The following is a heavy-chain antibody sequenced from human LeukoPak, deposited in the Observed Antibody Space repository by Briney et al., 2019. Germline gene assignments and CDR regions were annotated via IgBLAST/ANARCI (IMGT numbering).Heavy chain of an antibody. J-gene: IGHJ4*02. CDR3: ARGYALYSGRYIDFDY. Sequence: ASVKVSCKTSGYTFTGHYMHWVRQAPGQGLEWMGWINPNNGGTNYAQKFQGRVTMTRDTSISTAYMELSRLRSDDTAVYYCARGYALYSGRYIDFDYWGQGTLVTVSS. D-gene: IGHD1-26*01. V-gene: IGHV1-2*02. CDR1: GYTFTGHY. CDR2: INPNNGGT.